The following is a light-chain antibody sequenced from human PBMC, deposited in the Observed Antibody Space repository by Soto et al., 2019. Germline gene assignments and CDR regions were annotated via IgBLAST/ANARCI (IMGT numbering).Light chain of an antibody. Sequence: QSVLTQPPSVSGAPGQGVTISCTGNSSNIGAGYDVHWYQQLPGTAPKLLIFVNNNRPSGVPDRFSGSKSGTSASLAITGLQAEDEADYYCQSYDSSLGAVLFGGGTKLTVL. J-gene: IGLJ2*01. CDR3: QSYDSSLGAVL. CDR1: SSNIGAGYD. V-gene: IGLV1-40*01. CDR2: VNN.